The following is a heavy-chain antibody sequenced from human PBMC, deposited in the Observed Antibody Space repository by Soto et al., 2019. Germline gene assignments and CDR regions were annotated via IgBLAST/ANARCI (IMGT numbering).Heavy chain of an antibody. D-gene: IGHD1-26*01. Sequence: QVQLQQWGAGLLKPSETLSLTCAVYGGSFSGYYWSWIRQPPGKGLEWIGEINHSGSINYNPSLKSRVTISVDTSKNQFSLKLSSVTAADTAVYYCARGRELLGEDYWGQGTLVTVSS. CDR2: INHSGSI. CDR1: GGSFSGYY. V-gene: IGHV4-34*01. J-gene: IGHJ4*02. CDR3: ARGRELLGEDY.